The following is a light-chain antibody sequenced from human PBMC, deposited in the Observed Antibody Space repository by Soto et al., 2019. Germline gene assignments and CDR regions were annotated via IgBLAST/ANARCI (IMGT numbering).Light chain of an antibody. CDR3: SSYSTTDTLYV. J-gene: IGLJ1*01. Sequence: HSALTQPASVSGSPGQSITISCTGGSSDVGGYDFVSWYQQYPGKAPKLMIYDVYNRPLGVSDRFSGSRAGNTASLTIYGLQAEDEADYYCSSYSTTDTLYVFGTGTKLTVL. V-gene: IGLV2-14*01. CDR1: SSDVGGYDF. CDR2: DVY.